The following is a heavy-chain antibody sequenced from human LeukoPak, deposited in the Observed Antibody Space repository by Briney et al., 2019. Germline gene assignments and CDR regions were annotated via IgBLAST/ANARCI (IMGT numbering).Heavy chain of an antibody. CDR3: ARGYRTVGAIEYFQH. D-gene: IGHD1-26*01. Sequence: GASVKVSCKASGYTFTGYYMHWVRQAPGQGLEWMGRINPNSGATNYAQKFQGRVTMTRDTSISTAYMELSRLRSDDTAVYYCARGYRTVGAIEYFQHSGQGTLVTVSS. CDR1: GYTFTGYY. CDR2: INPNSGAT. V-gene: IGHV1-2*06. J-gene: IGHJ1*01.